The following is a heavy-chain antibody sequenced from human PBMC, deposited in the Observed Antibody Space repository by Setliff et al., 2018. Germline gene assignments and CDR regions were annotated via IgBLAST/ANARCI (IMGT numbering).Heavy chain of an antibody. V-gene: IGHV4-34*01. J-gene: IGHJ4*02. CDR3: ARSLRRTFRRLDWLGFFGD. CDR2: INHRGST. CDR1: GGTFSDYY. Sequence: SETLSLTCAAYGGTFSDYYWTWIRQPPGKGLEWVGEINHRGSTYSNPSLQSRVTLSLDASRSQFSLALTSMAAADTAMYYCARSLRRTFRRLDWLGFFGDWGQGAMVTVSS. D-gene: IGHD3-9*01.